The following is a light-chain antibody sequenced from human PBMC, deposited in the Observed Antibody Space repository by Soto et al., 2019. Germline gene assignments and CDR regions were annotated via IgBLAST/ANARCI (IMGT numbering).Light chain of an antibody. Sequence: EIDLTQSPVTLSLSPGERATLSCRASQRITNNFLAWFQQKPGLAPRLLIYGASTRASGVPDRFSGGGSGTDFVLTISRLEPEDFAVYYCHQYGNSPWSFGQGTKVEI. V-gene: IGKV3-20*01. CDR2: GAS. J-gene: IGKJ1*01. CDR1: QRITNNF. CDR3: HQYGNSPWS.